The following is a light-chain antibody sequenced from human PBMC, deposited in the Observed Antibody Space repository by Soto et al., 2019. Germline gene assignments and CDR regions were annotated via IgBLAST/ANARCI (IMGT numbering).Light chain of an antibody. Sequence: DIQLTQSPSTLSASVGDRVTITCRASQSISKSLAWYQQRPGKAPKLLIYDASILHSAVPSSISGSGSGTDFPLTISSLQPDDFATYYCQQYNGDSRTFGQGTKVEIK. V-gene: IGKV1-5*01. CDR3: QQYNGDSRT. CDR1: QSISKS. CDR2: DAS. J-gene: IGKJ1*01.